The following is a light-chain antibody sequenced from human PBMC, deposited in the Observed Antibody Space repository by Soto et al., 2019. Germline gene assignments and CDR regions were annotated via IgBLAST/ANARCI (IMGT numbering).Light chain of an antibody. CDR3: LQTYSTPGT. CDR2: TAF. CDR1: QSISGY. J-gene: IGKJ2*02. Sequence: DIPMTQSPSSLSASVGDRVTITCRASQSISGYLNWYQQKPGRAPNLLIYTAFSLQSGVPSRFSGSASGTDFTLTISSLQPEDFATYYCLQTYSTPGTFXQ. V-gene: IGKV1-39*01.